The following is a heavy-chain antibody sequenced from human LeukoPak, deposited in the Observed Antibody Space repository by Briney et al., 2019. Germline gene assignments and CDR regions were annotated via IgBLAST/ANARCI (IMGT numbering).Heavy chain of an antibody. Sequence: ASVKVSCKVSGYTLTELSMHWVRQAPGKGLEWIGGFDPEDGETIYAQKFQGRVTMTEDTSTDTAYMKRSSLRSEDTAGYYCATESPHHANWFDPGGQGTLVTVSS. CDR2: FDPEDGET. CDR1: GYTLTELS. V-gene: IGHV1-24*01. D-gene: IGHD1-14*01. J-gene: IGHJ5*02. CDR3: ATESPHHANWFDP.